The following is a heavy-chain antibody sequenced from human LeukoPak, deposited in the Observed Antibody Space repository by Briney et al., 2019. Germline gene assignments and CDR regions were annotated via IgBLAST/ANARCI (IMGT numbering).Heavy chain of an antibody. Sequence: GGSLRLSCAASGFTFSSYSMNWVRQAPGKGLEWVSSISSRSSYIYYADSVKGRFTISRDNAKNSLYLQMNSLRAEDTAVYYCARGSSTLGEYYFDYWGQGTLVTVSS. CDR3: ARGSSTLGEYYFDY. CDR1: GFTFSSYS. D-gene: IGHD2-2*01. V-gene: IGHV3-21*01. CDR2: ISSRSSYI. J-gene: IGHJ4*02.